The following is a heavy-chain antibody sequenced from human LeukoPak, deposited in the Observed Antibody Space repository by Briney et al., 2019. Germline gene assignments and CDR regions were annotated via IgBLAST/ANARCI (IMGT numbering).Heavy chain of an antibody. V-gene: IGHV3-30*04. D-gene: IGHD1-26*01. J-gene: IGHJ3*02. Sequence: PGRSLRLSCAASGFTFSSYAMHWVRQAPGKGLEWVAVISYDGSNKYYADSVKGRFTISGDNSKNTLYLQMNSLRAEDTAVYYCAREVGLDAFDIWGQGTMVTVSS. CDR2: ISYDGSNK. CDR1: GFTFSSYA. CDR3: AREVGLDAFDI.